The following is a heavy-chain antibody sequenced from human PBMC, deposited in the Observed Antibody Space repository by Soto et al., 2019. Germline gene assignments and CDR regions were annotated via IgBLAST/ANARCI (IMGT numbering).Heavy chain of an antibody. V-gene: IGHV4-34*01. CDR1: GGTFSGYY. D-gene: IGHD3-22*01. CDR2: INHSGST. CDR3: ARGGASMKVVVITPGWFDP. Sequence: PSETLSLTCAVYGGTFSGYYWSWIRQPPGKGLEWIGEINHSGSTNCNPSLKSRVTISVDTSKNQFSLKLSSVTAADTAVYYCARGGASMKVVVITPGWFDPWGQGTLVTVSS. J-gene: IGHJ5*02.